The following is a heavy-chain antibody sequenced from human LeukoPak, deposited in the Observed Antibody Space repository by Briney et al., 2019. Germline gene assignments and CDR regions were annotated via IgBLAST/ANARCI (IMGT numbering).Heavy chain of an antibody. J-gene: IGHJ4*02. D-gene: IGHD3-22*01. CDR3: ARVSGYDSSGYYFYN. Sequence: MSSETLSLTCAVYGGSFSGYYWSWIRQPPGKGLEWIGEINHSGSTNYNPSLKSRVTISVDTSKNQFSLKLSSVTAADTAVYYCARVSGYDSSGYYFYNWGQGTLVTVSS. V-gene: IGHV4-34*01. CDR2: INHSGST. CDR1: GGSFSGYY.